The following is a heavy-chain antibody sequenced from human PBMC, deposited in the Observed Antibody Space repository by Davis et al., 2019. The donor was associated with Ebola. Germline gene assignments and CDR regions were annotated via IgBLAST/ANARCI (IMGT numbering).Heavy chain of an antibody. V-gene: IGHV3-23*01. CDR2: ISGSGGST. Sequence: GESLKISCAASGFTVSSNYMSWVRQAPGKGLEWVSAISGSGGSTYYADSVKGRFTISRDNSKNTLYLQMNSLRAEDTAVYYCARPRAGTPWVNYYYGMDVWGQGTTVTVSS. J-gene: IGHJ6*02. CDR1: GFTVSSNY. CDR3: ARPRAGTPWVNYYYGMDV. D-gene: IGHD6-19*01.